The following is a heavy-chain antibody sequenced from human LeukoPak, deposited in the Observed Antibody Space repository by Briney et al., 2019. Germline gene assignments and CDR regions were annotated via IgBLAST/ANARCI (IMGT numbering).Heavy chain of an antibody. CDR1: GFTFSSYG. Sequence: XRSLRLSCAASGFTFSSYGMHWVRQAPGKGLEWVAVISYDGSNKYYADSVKGRFTISRDNSKNTLYLQMNSLRAEDTAVYYCAKDLGGDWDGWGQGTLVTVSS. D-gene: IGHD2-21*02. J-gene: IGHJ4*02. V-gene: IGHV3-30*18. CDR3: AKDLGGDWDG. CDR2: ISYDGSNK.